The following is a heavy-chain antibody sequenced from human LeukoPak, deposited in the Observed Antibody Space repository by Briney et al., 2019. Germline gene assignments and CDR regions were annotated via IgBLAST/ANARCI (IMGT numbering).Heavy chain of an antibody. Sequence: GASVKVSCKASGYTFNTYGITWVRQAPGQGLEWMGRITAYNGDTDYVKKFQGRVTMTTDTSTNTAYMELRGLRSDDTAVYYCAREKYCSGGRCYSGACDFWGQGTTVTVSS. CDR2: ITAYNGDT. CDR3: AREKYCSGGRCYSGACDF. D-gene: IGHD2-15*01. CDR1: GYTFNTYG. J-gene: IGHJ3*01. V-gene: IGHV1-18*01.